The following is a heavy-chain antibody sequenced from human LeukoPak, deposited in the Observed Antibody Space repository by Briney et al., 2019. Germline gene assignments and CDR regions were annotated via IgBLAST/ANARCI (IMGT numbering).Heavy chain of an antibody. J-gene: IGHJ4*02. CDR1: GLSVSSNF. V-gene: IGHV3-23*01. Sequence: GGSLRLSCAATGLSVSSNFMSWVRQAPGKGLEWVSAISGSGGSTYYADSVKGRFTISRDNSKSTVYLQMNSLRADDTAVYYCATASPHMSTSGPGVYWGQGTLVTVSS. D-gene: IGHD6-19*01. CDR3: ATASPHMSTSGPGVY. CDR2: ISGSGGST.